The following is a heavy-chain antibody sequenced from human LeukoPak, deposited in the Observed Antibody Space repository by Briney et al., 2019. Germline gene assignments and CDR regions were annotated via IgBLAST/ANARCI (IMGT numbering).Heavy chain of an antibody. CDR2: ISGDGGST. J-gene: IGHJ4*02. CDR1: GFMFHDYA. Sequence: PGGSLRLSCAAPGFMFHDYAIHGARQAPEKGLEWISLISGDGGSTFYADSVKGRFTISRDNSKNSLYLQMNSLRSDDTALYYCARESERSGWYDYWGQGTLVTVSS. V-gene: IGHV3-43*02. CDR3: ARESERSGWYDY. D-gene: IGHD6-19*01.